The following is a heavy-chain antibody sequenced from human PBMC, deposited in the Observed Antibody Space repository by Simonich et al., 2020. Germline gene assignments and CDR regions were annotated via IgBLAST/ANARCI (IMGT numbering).Heavy chain of an antibody. V-gene: IGHV3-23*01. Sequence: EVQLLESGGGLVQPGGSLRLSCAASGVTFSSYAMSWVRQAPRRGLEWVSALGGRGASTNYADSVKGRFTISRDNSKTTLYLQMNSLRAEDTAVYYCAKEESYSSTSCYDAFDIWGQGTMVTVSS. CDR2: LGGRGAST. CDR1: GVTFSSYA. J-gene: IGHJ3*02. D-gene: IGHD2-2*01. CDR3: AKEESYSSTSCYDAFDI.